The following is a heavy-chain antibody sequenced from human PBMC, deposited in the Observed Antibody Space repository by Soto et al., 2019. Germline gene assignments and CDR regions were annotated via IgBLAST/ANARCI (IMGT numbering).Heavy chain of an antibody. D-gene: IGHD1-26*01. Sequence: GESLKISCSVSGYIFVNYWIGWVRQMPGKGLEWMGIIYGVDSDTKYSPSFQGQVTISADKSIFTAYLQWRSLKASDTAMYYCASLSRLGPQSAFDYWGQGALVTVSS. J-gene: IGHJ4*02. CDR1: GYIFVNYW. CDR3: ASLSRLGPQSAFDY. V-gene: IGHV5-51*01. CDR2: IYGVDSDT.